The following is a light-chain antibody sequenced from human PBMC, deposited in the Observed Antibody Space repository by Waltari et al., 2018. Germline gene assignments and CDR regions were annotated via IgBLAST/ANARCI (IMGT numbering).Light chain of an antibody. CDR3: QQSFSSPWT. J-gene: IGKJ1*01. CDR1: QNIRTQ. Sequence: DIQMTQSPSSLSASVGDTVTVTCRASQNIRTQLNWYQQKPATAPKRLIYGASTLQRGVPSRFSGRASGTDFTLTVTNLQPDDFAVYFCQQSFSSPWTFGQGTRV. CDR2: GAS. V-gene: IGKV1-39*01.